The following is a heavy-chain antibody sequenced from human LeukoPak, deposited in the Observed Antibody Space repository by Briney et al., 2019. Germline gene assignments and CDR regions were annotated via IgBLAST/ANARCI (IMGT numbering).Heavy chain of an antibody. CDR3: AICQNIVVVDFDY. D-gene: IGHD2-21*01. CDR2: IYPGDSDT. Sequence: GESLKISCKGSGYSFTSYWIGWVRQMPGKGLEWMGIIYPGDSDTRYSPSFQGQVTISADKSISTAYLQWSSLKASDTAMYYCAICQNIVVVDFDYWGQGTLVTVSS. J-gene: IGHJ4*02. V-gene: IGHV5-51*01. CDR1: GYSFTSYW.